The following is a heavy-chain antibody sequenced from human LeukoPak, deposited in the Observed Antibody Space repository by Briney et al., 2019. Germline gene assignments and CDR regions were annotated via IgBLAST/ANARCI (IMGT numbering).Heavy chain of an antibody. CDR2: ISSSSSYI. CDR3: ARVAVAVAEDY. D-gene: IGHD6-19*01. V-gene: IGHV3-21*01. Sequence: GGSLRLSCAASGFTFSSYSMNWVRQAPGKGLEWVSSISSSSSYIYYADSVKGRFTISRDNAKNSLYLQVNSLRAEDTAVYYCARVAVAVAEDYWGQGTLVTVSS. CDR1: GFTFSSYS. J-gene: IGHJ4*02.